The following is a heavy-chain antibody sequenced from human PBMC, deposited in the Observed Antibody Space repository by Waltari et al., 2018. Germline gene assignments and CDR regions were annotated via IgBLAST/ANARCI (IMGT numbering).Heavy chain of an antibody. V-gene: IGHV3-30*18. CDR1: GFIFSSYA. J-gene: IGHJ4*02. CDR2: VSSDGGTK. CDR3: AKDGGNAVAGTFDY. D-gene: IGHD6-19*01. Sequence: QVQLVESGGGVVQPGRSLRLSCAASGFIFSSYAMQWVRKAPGKGLEWVAVVSSDGGTKFYGDSVRGRFIISRDNSRNTVHLQMNSLRVEDTALYYCAKDGGNAVAGTFDYWGQGVLVTVS.